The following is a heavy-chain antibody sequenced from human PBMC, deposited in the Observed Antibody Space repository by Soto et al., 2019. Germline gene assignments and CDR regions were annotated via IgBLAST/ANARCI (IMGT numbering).Heavy chain of an antibody. V-gene: IGHV1-18*01. D-gene: IGHD5-12*01. CDR3: ARDPSSGVATT. CDR2: ISAYNGNT. Sequence: XSVKVSFNASGYTFTSYGISLVRQAPGQGLEWMGWISAYNGNTNYAQKLQGRVTMTTDTSTSTAYMELRSLRSDDTAVYYCARDPSSGVATTWGQGTLVTVSS. J-gene: IGHJ5*02. CDR1: GYTFTSYG.